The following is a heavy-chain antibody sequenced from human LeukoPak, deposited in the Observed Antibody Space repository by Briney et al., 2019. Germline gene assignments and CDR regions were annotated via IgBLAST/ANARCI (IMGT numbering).Heavy chain of an antibody. CDR1: GGSISSSNW. Sequence: PSGTLSLTCAVSGGSISSSNWWSWVRQPPGKGLEWIGEIYHSGSTNYNPSLKSRVTISVDKSKNQFSLKLSSVTAADTAVYYCAARSMTTVTGFDYWGQGTLVTVSS. V-gene: IGHV4-4*02. CDR3: AARSMTTVTGFDY. J-gene: IGHJ4*02. CDR2: IYHSGST. D-gene: IGHD4-17*01.